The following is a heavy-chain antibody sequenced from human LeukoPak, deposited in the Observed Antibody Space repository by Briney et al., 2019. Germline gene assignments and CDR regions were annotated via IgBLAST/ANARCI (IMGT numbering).Heavy chain of an antibody. CDR2: IGISSGNT. CDR3: ARDHRYAFDN. J-gene: IGHJ4*01. Sequence: PGGSLRLSCAASGFNFIDYSMNWVRKAPGKGLEWISYIGISSGNTKYADSVKGRFTISRDKARNSLYLQMNSLRVEDTAVYYCARDHRYAFDNWGHGTLVTVSS. CDR1: GFNFIDYS. V-gene: IGHV3-48*01. D-gene: IGHD5-12*01.